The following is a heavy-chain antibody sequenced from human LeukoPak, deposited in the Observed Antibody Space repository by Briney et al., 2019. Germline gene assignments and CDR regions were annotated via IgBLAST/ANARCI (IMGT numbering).Heavy chain of an antibody. D-gene: IGHD3-10*02. CDR3: AELGITMIGGV. V-gene: IGHV3-23*01. J-gene: IGHJ6*04. CDR2: ISGSGGST. CDR1: GFTFSSYA. Sequence: GGSLRLSCAASGFTFSSYAMSWVRQAPGKGLERVSGISGSGGSTYYADSVKGRFTISRDNAKNSLYLQMNSLRAEDTAVYYCAELGITMIGGVWGKGTTVTISS.